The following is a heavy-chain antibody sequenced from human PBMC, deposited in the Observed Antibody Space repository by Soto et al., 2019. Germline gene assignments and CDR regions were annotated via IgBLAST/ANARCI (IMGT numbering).Heavy chain of an antibody. J-gene: IGHJ6*02. CDR1: GFTVSSNY. V-gene: IGHV3-53*01. CDR2: IYSGGST. Sequence: GGSLRLSCAASGFTVSSNYMSWVRQAPGKGLEWVSVIYSGGSTYYADSVKGRFTISRDNSKNTLYLQMNSLRAEDTAVYYCAVSIAARHYYYYYGMDVWGQGTTVTVSS. CDR3: AVSIAARHYYYYYGMDV. D-gene: IGHD6-6*01.